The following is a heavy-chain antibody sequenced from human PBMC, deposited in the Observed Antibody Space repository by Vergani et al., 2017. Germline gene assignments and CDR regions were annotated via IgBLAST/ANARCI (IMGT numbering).Heavy chain of an antibody. D-gene: IGHD2-15*01. CDR3: ARGGECSGGSCYSRAFDI. Sequence: QVQLVQSGAEVKKPGASVKVSCKASGYTFTSYDINWVRQATGQGLEWMVWMNPNSGNTGYAQTFQGRVTMTRNTSISTAYMELSSLRSEDTAVYYCARGGECSGGSCYSRAFDIWGQGTMVTVSS. J-gene: IGHJ3*02. CDR2: MNPNSGNT. V-gene: IGHV1-8*01. CDR1: GYTFTSYD.